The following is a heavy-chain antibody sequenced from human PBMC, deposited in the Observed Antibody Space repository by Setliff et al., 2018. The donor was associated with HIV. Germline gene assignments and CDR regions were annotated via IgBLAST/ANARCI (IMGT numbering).Heavy chain of an antibody. CDR1: GYTFTSYY. Sequence: ASVKVSCKASGYTFTSYYMHWVRQAPGQGLQWMGIINPSGGSTTYAQKFQGRVTMTRDTSTTTIFMELSSLRSEDTAVYYCARDGYYNFWSGYGYYYYYMDVWDKGTTVTVSS. CDR2: INPSGGST. V-gene: IGHV1-46*01. D-gene: IGHD3-3*01. CDR3: ARDGYYNFWSGYGYYYYYMDV. J-gene: IGHJ6*03.